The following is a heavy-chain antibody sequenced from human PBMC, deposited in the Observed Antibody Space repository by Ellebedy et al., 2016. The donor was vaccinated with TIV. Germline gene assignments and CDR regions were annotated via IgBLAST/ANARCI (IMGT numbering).Heavy chain of an antibody. D-gene: IGHD1-26*01. CDR1: GYTFTSYG. V-gene: IGHV1-8*03. CDR2: MNPNSGNT. J-gene: IGHJ6*02. Sequence: ASVKVSCKASGYTFTSYGISWVRQAPGQGLEWMGWMNPNSGNTGYAQKFQGRVTITRNTSISTAYMELSSLRSEDTAVYYCARGLSGYGMDVWGQGTTVTVSS. CDR3: ARGLSGYGMDV.